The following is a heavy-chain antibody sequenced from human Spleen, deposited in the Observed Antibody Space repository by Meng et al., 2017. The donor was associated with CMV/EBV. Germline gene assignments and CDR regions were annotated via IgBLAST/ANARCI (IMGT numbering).Heavy chain of an antibody. V-gene: IGHV3-23*03. Sequence: GESLKISCAASGFTFSSYAMSWVRQGPGKGLEWVSVSYSGGSSTYYADSVKGRFTISRDNSKNTLYLQMNSLRAEDTAVYYCAKVGYCSSTSCSLPFDYLGQGTLVTVSS. D-gene: IGHD2-2*01. CDR2: SYSGGSST. J-gene: IGHJ4*02. CDR3: AKVGYCSSTSCSLPFDY. CDR1: GFTFSSYA.